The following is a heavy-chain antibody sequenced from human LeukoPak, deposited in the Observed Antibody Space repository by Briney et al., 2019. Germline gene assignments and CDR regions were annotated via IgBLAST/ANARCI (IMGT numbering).Heavy chain of an antibody. Sequence: PGGSLRLSCAASGFTFSIYSMNWVRQAPGKGLEWVSYISSSSSTIYYADSVKGRFTISRDNAKNSLYLQMNSLRAEDTAVYYCATVGVVVAATNDAFDIWGQGTMVTVSS. CDR1: GFTFSIYS. D-gene: IGHD2-15*01. J-gene: IGHJ3*02. CDR2: ISSSSSTI. CDR3: ATVGVVVAATNDAFDI. V-gene: IGHV3-48*01.